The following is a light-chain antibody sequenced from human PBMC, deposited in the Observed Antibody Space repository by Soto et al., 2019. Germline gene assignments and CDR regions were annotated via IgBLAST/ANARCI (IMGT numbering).Light chain of an antibody. CDR2: DVS. CDR3: SSYTSSSTRV. CDR1: GSDVGGYNY. Sequence: QSVLTQPASVSGSPGQSITISCTGTGSDVGGYNYVSWYQQHPGKAPKLMIYDVSNRPSGVSNRFSGSKPGNTASLTISGLQTEDEADYYCSSYTSSSTRVFGTGTKVTVL. V-gene: IGLV2-14*03. J-gene: IGLJ1*01.